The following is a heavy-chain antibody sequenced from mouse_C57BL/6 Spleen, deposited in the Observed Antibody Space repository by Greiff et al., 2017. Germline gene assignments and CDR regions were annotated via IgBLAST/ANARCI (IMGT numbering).Heavy chain of an antibody. CDR3: ARSGDYGPYYFDY. D-gene: IGHD1-1*01. J-gene: IGHJ2*01. Sequence: QVQLQQSGAELVKPGASVKISCKASGYAFSSYWMNWVKQRPGTGLEWIGQIYPGDGDTNYNGKFKGKATLTADKSSSTAYMQLSSLTSEDSAVYFCARSGDYGPYYFDYWGQGTTLTVSS. CDR1: GYAFSSYW. CDR2: IYPGDGDT. V-gene: IGHV1-80*01.